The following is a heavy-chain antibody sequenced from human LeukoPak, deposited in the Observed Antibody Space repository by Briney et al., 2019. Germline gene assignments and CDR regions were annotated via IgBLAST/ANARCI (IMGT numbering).Heavy chain of an antibody. D-gene: IGHD1-1*01. CDR1: GFTFSNFW. V-gene: IGHV3-7*03. J-gene: IGHJ4*02. CDR2: IKVDGSEK. CDR3: GKKTGSTGEAFDY. Sequence: GGSLRLSCVVSGFTFSNFWMSWVRQAPGKGLEWVANIKVDGSEKYYAESVKGRFTISRDNAENSLYLQMNSLGVEDSAIYYCGKKTGSTGEAFDYWGQGTLVTVSS.